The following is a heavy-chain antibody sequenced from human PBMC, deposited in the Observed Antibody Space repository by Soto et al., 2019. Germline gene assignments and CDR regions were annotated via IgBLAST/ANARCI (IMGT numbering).Heavy chain of an antibody. CDR1: GFTFSNAW. Sequence: GGSLRLSCAASGFTFSNAWMNWVRQAPGKGLEWVGRIKSKTDGGTTDYAAPVKGRFTISRDDSKNTLYLQMNSLKTEDTAVYYCTTEYYYDSSGYYPLWAFDIWGQGTMVTVSS. J-gene: IGHJ3*02. CDR3: TTEYYYDSSGYYPLWAFDI. CDR2: IKSKTDGGTT. D-gene: IGHD3-22*01. V-gene: IGHV3-15*07.